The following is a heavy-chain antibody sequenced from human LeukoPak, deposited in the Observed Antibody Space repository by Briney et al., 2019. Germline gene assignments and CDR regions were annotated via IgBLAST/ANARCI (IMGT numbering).Heavy chain of an antibody. CDR3: ARDRGSYFSDAFDI. CDR2: INPNSGGT. J-gene: IGHJ3*02. Sequence: GASVKVSCKAAGYTFTGYYMHWVRQAPGQGLEWMGWINPNSGGTNYAQKFQGRVTMTRDTSISTAYMELSRLRSDDTAVYYCARDRGSYFSDAFDIWGHGTMVTVSS. V-gene: IGHV1-2*02. D-gene: IGHD1-26*01. CDR1: GYTFTGYY.